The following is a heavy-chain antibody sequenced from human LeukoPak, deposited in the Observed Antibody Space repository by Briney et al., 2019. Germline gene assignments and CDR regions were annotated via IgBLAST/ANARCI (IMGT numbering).Heavy chain of an antibody. V-gene: IGHV5-51*01. CDR2: IYPGDSDT. CDR3: ARWGPWEQQEVYNYYGMDV. J-gene: IGHJ6*02. CDR1: GYSFTSYW. Sequence: GEALKISCKGSGYSFTSYWIGWVRQMPGKGLEWMGIIYPGDSDTRYSPSFQGQVTISADKSISTAYLQWSSLKASDTAMYYCARWGPWEQQEVYNYYGMDVWGQGTTVTVSS. D-gene: IGHD6-13*01.